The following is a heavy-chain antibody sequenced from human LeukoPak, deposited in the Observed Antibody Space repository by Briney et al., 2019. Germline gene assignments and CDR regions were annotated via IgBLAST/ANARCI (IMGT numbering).Heavy chain of an antibody. Sequence: PGGSLRLSCAASGFTFSSYSMNWVRQAPGKGLEWVSSISSSSSYIYYADSVKGRFTISRDNAKNSLYLQMNSLRAEDTAVYYCARGSSGWSPAHAFDIWRQGTMVTVSS. J-gene: IGHJ3*02. D-gene: IGHD6-19*01. CDR3: ARGSSGWSPAHAFDI. CDR1: GFTFSSYS. CDR2: ISSSSSYI. V-gene: IGHV3-21*01.